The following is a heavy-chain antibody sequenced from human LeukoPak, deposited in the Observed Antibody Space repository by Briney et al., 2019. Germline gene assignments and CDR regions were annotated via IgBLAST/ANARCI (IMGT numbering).Heavy chain of an antibody. CDR2: ISSSGSTI. J-gene: IGHJ3*02. D-gene: IGHD3-22*01. V-gene: IGHV3-48*03. CDR1: GFTFSSYE. CDR3: ARGSYYDSTIGGAFDI. Sequence: PGGSLRLSCVASGFTFSSYEMNWVRQAPGKGLEWVSYISSSGSTIYYADSVKGRFTISRDNAKNSLYLQMNSLRAEDTAVYYCARGSYYDSTIGGAFDIWGQGTMVTVSS.